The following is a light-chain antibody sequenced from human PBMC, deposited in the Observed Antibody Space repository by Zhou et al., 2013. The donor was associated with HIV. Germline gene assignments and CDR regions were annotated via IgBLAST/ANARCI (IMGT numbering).Light chain of an antibody. V-gene: IGKV3-11*01. J-gene: IGKJ3*01. CDR3: QHVQLDLGTT. Sequence: EIVLTQSPATLSLSPGERATLSCRASQSVSSYLAWYQQKPGQAPRLLIYDASNRATGIPARFSGSGSGTDFTLTISSLEPEDFAVYYCQHVQLDLGTTF. CDR2: DAS. CDR1: QSVSSY.